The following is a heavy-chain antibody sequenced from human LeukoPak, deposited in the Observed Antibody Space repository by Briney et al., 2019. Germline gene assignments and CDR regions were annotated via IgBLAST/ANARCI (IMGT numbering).Heavy chain of an antibody. J-gene: IGHJ4*02. CDR1: GFTFSNYG. CDR3: AKDRETTASGTFDY. Sequence: PGGSLILSCAASGFTFSNYGMHCVRQAPGKGLEWVAGISEDGINKYYADSVKARFTISRDNSNNTLFLLMHNPRADDAAVYYCAKDRETTASGTFDYWGQGALVAVSS. D-gene: IGHD6-13*01. V-gene: IGHV3-30*18. CDR2: ISEDGINK.